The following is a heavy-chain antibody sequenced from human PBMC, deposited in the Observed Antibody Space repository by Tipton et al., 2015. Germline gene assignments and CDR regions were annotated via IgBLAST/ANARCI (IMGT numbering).Heavy chain of an antibody. CDR2: TYYSGTT. V-gene: IGHV4-39*01. CDR3: ARQVLIGFLIMGWFDP. Sequence: TLSLTCTVSGDSVKSSSNFWAWIRQPPGKGLEWIGTTYYSGTTYYNPSLKSRVTISADTSKNQFSLKISSVTAADTAVYFCARQVLIGFLIMGWFDPWGQGTLVTVSS. D-gene: IGHD2-2*03. J-gene: IGHJ5*02. CDR1: GDSVKSSSNF.